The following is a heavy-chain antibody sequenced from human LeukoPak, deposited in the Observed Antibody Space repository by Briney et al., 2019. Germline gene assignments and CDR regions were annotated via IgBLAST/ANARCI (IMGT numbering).Heavy chain of an antibody. J-gene: IGHJ3*02. CDR2: ISGYNGYT. CDR1: GYTFTNYG. CDR3: ARMMTPRHYYDRSGYYYGAFDI. D-gene: IGHD3-22*01. V-gene: IGHV1-18*01. Sequence: ASVKVSCKTSGYTFTNYGISWARQAPGQGLEWMGWISGYNGYTNYAQKLQGRVTMTTDTSTSTAYMELRSLRSDDTAVYYCARMMTPRHYYDRSGYYYGAFDIWGQGTMVTVSS.